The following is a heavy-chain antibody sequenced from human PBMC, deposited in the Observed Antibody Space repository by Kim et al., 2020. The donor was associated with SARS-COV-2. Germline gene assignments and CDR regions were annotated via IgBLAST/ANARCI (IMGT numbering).Heavy chain of an antibody. V-gene: IGHV3-23*01. Sequence: GGSLRLSCAASGFTFGIYAMSWVRQAPGKGLEWVSTIGGPDGATFYADSVKGRFTISRDNSKNTLYLHMISLRAEDTAMYYCARRPGTAAAGTAHFDPWGQGTLVTVSS. J-gene: IGHJ5*02. D-gene: IGHD6-13*01. CDR3: ARRPGTAAAGTAHFDP. CDR1: GFTFGIYA. CDR2: IGGPDGAT.